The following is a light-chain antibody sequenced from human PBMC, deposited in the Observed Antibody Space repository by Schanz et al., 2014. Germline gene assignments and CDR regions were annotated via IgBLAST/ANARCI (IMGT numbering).Light chain of an antibody. CDR3: SSYTGSSTQV. Sequence: QSALTQPRSVSGSPGQSVTISCTGTSSNVGDYNYVSWYQQYPGKAPKLMIYDVTKRPSGVPDRFSGSKSGNTASLTISGLQAEDEADYYCSSYTGSSTQVFGGGTKLTVL. V-gene: IGLV2-11*01. CDR2: DVT. J-gene: IGLJ3*02. CDR1: SSNVGDYNY.